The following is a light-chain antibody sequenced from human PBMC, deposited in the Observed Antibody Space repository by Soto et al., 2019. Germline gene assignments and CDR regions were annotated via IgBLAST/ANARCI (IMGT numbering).Light chain of an antibody. CDR3: QKYNNAPRT. Sequence: DIQMTQSPSSLSASVGDTVTITCRASQGISNYLAWYQQKPGQVPNLLIYAASTLQSVVPSRFSGSGSGTDFTLTISSLQPEDVATYYCQKYNNAPRTFGQGTKVEI. V-gene: IGKV1-27*01. CDR2: AAS. J-gene: IGKJ1*01. CDR1: QGISNY.